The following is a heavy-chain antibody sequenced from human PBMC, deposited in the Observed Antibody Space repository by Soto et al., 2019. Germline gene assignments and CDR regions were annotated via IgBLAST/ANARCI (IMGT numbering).Heavy chain of an antibody. CDR2: RYYSGST. CDR3: AIADGWYYFDY. CDR1: AGSSTNLY. V-gene: IGHV4-59*08. D-gene: IGHD6-19*01. Sequence: TVLAGSSTNLYGRCIRQFPGKGLEWIGYRYYSGSTSYNPSLESRVTILVDTSKKKFSLELKSVTAADTAVYYCAIADGWYYFDYWGQGVQVTVSS. J-gene: IGHJ4*02.